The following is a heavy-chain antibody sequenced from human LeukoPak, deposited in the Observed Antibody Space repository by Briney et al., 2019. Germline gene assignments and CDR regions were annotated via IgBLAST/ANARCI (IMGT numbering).Heavy chain of an antibody. J-gene: IGHJ6*03. CDR1: GGSFSGYY. CDR3: ARAPPYPYYYNYMDV. V-gene: IGHV4-34*01. CDR2: VNHSGSA. D-gene: IGHD2-2*01. Sequence: PSETLSLTCAVYGGSFSGYYWSWIRQPPGKGLEWIGEVNHSGSANYNPSLKSRVTISVDTSQNHFSLKLSSVTAADTAVYYCARAPPYPYYYNYMDVWGKGTTVTVSS.